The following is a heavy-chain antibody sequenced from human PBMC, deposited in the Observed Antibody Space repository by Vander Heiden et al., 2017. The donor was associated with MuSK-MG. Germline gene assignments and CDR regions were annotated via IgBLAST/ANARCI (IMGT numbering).Heavy chain of an antibody. V-gene: IGHV4-31*03. J-gene: IGHJ5*02. Sequence: QVQLQESGPGLVKPSQTLSLTCPLSGGPIRSGGYCWSGIRQHPGKGLEWIGYSYYSGSTYYNPSLKSRVTISVDTSKNQFSLKLSSVTAADTAVYYCARVHANNWFDPWGQGTLVTVSS. CDR3: ARVHANNWFDP. CDR2: SYYSGST. CDR1: GGPIRSGGYC.